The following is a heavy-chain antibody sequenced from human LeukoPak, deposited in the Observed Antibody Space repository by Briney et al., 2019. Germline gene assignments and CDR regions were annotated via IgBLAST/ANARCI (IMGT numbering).Heavy chain of an antibody. CDR3: AKDGYILTGSYFDY. Sequence: GGSLRLSCAASGFTVSSNYMSWVRQAPGKGLEWVSVISGSGGSTCYADSVKGRFTISRDNSKNTLYLQMNSLRAEDTAVYYCAKDGYILTGSYFDYWGQGTLVTVSS. D-gene: IGHD3-9*01. V-gene: IGHV3-23*01. CDR1: GFTVSSNY. J-gene: IGHJ4*02. CDR2: ISGSGGST.